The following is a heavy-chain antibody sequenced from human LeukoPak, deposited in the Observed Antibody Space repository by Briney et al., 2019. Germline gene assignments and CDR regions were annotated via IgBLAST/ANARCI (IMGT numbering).Heavy chain of an antibody. V-gene: IGHV4-59*01. CDR2: IYYSGNT. CDR3: AREQISMIRGFDN. J-gene: IGHJ4*02. CDR1: GGSISSYY. Sequence: PSETLSLTCTVSGGSISSYYWSWIRQPPGKGLELIGYIYYSGNTNYNPSLKSRVTISIDTSKKQFSLKLTSVTAADPAVYYCAREQISMIRGFDNWGQGTLVSVSS. D-gene: IGHD3-10*01.